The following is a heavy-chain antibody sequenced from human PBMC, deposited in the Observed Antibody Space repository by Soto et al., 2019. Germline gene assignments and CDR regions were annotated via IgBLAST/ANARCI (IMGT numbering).Heavy chain of an antibody. CDR3: ARASGSSYWFDP. D-gene: IGHD1-26*01. CDR1: GGTFSSYA. J-gene: IGHJ5*02. Sequence: ASVKVSCKASGGTFSSYAISWVRQAPGQGLQSMGWISAYNGNTNYAQKFQGRVTMTTDTSTSTAYMELRSLRSDDTAVYYCARASGSSYWFDPWGQGTLVTVSS. V-gene: IGHV1-18*01. CDR2: ISAYNGNT.